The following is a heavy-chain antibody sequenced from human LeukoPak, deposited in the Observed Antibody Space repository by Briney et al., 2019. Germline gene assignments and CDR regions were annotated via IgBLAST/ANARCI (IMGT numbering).Heavy chain of an antibody. CDR1: GVTVSGNY. Sequence: GGSLRLSCAVSGVTVSGNYMTWVRQAPGKGLEWVSIIYTGGDTYYADSVKGRFTSSRDSSKNTLYLQMNSLRAEDTAVYYCARDLRSGSYSYYYYGMDVWGQGTTVTVSS. V-gene: IGHV3-66*01. CDR2: IYTGGDT. D-gene: IGHD1-26*01. J-gene: IGHJ6*02. CDR3: ARDLRSGSYSYYYYGMDV.